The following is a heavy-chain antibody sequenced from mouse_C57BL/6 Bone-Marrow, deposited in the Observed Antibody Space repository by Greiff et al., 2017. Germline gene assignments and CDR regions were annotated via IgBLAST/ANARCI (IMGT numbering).Heavy chain of an antibody. CDR3: ARQRLRAWFAY. D-gene: IGHD1-1*01. J-gene: IGHJ3*01. CDR1: GFTFSSYG. CDR2: ISSGGSYT. Sequence: EVKLVESGGDLVKPGGSLKLSCAASGFTFSSYGMSWVRQTPDKRLEWVATISSGGSYTYYPDSVKGRFTISRDNAKNTLYLQMSSLKSDDTAMYYCARQRLRAWFAYWGQGTLVTVSA. V-gene: IGHV5-6*01.